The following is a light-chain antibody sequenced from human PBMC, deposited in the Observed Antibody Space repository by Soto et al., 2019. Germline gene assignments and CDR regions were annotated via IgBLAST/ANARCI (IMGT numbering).Light chain of an antibody. V-gene: IGKV1-39*01. CDR1: QSIAGF. CDR2: AAS. CDR3: QESYSALWS. J-gene: IGKJ1*01. Sequence: DLQMTQSPSSLSASVGDRVTITCRASQSIAGFLNWYQQKPGKAPNLLIYAASNLQSGVPSRFSGRGSGTDFTLTISSLQSEDSATYYCQESYSALWSFGQGTRVQI.